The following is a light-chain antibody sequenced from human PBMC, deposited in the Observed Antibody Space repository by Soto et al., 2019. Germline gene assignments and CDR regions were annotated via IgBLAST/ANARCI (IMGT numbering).Light chain of an antibody. J-gene: IGLJ1*01. CDR1: SSDVGGYNY. CDR2: DVS. V-gene: IGLV2-14*01. Sequence: QSVLTQPASVSGSPGQSITISCTGTSSDVGGYNYVSWYQQHPGKAPKLIIYDVSNRPSGVSNRFPCSKSGDTASLTISGLQAEDEADYYCSSYTSSSTLYVFGTGTKVTVL. CDR3: SSYTSSSTLYV.